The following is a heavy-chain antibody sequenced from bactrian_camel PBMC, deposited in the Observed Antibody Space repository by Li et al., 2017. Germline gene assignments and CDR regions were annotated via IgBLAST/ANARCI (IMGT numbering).Heavy chain of an antibody. J-gene: IGHJ4*01. CDR2: IDSNGIT. D-gene: IGHD8*01. CDR3: ALGPTPLRGQDGKWILDWNY. V-gene: IGHV3S55*01. Sequence: VQLVESGGGSVQAGGSLRLSCAISGRSNENYFLAWFRQPPGKEREGVAAIDSNGITSIADSLQGRATIALDRSKNILYLRLFFLKSEDTAVYFCALGPTPLRGQDGKWILDWNYRGQGTQVTVS. CDR1: GRSNENYF.